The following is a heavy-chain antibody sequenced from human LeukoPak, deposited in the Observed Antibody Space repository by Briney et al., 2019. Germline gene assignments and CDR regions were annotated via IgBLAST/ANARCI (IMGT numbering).Heavy chain of an antibody. D-gene: IGHD3-10*01. J-gene: IGHJ4*02. CDR3: AKDLDEIWFGELSVADTVPNDY. Sequence: GGSLRLSCAASGFTFDDYAMHWVRQAPGKGLEWVSGISWNSGSIGYADSVKGRFTISRDNSKNTLYLQMNSLRAEDTAVYYCAKDLDEIWFGELSVADTVPNDYWGQGTLVTVSS. CDR1: GFTFDDYA. CDR2: ISWNSGSI. V-gene: IGHV3-9*01.